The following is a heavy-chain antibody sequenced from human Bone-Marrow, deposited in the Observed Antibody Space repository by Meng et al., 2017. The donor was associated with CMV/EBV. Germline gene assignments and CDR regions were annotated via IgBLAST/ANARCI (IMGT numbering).Heavy chain of an antibody. Sequence: SVKVSCKASGGTFSSYAISWVRQAPGQGLEWMGGIIPIFGTANYAQKCQGRVTMTTDTSTSTAYMELRSLRSDDTAVYYCARDESWWSFDDWGQGTLVTVSS. J-gene: IGHJ4*02. CDR3: ARDESWWSFDD. D-gene: IGHD2-8*02. CDR2: IIPIFGTA. CDR1: GGTFSSYA. V-gene: IGHV1-69*05.